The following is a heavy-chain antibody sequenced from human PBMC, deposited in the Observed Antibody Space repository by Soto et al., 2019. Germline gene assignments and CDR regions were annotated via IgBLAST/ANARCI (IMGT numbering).Heavy chain of an antibody. CDR1: GGTFSSYA. CDR2: IIPIFGTA. Sequence: ASVKVSCKASGGTFSSYAISWVRQAPGQGLEWMGGIIPIFGTANYAQKFQGRVTITADESTSTAYMELSSLRSEDTAVYYCARRGEIAAGLYYYYYGMDVWGQGTTVTVSS. D-gene: IGHD6-13*01. J-gene: IGHJ6*02. CDR3: ARRGEIAAGLYYYYYGMDV. V-gene: IGHV1-69*13.